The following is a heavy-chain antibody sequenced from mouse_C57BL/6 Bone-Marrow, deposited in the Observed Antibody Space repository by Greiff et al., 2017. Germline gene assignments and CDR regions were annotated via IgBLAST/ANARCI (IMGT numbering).Heavy chain of an antibody. CDR1: GFTFSSYA. CDR2: ISDGGSYT. V-gene: IGHV5-4*01. CDR3: ARVQLLRYLYAMDN. Sequence: EVQLVESGGGLVKPGGSLKLSCAASGFTFSSYAMSWVRQTPEKRLEWVATISDGGSYTYYPDNVKGRFTISRDNAKNNLYLQMSHLKSEDTAMYYCARVQLLRYLYAMDNWGQETSVTVSS. D-gene: IGHD1-1*01. J-gene: IGHJ4*01.